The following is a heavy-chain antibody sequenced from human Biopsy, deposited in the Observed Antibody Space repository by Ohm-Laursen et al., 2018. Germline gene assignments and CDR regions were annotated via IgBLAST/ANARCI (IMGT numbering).Heavy chain of an antibody. J-gene: IGHJ4*02. CDR3: ARGEYYAYWSGARKLNYFDY. Sequence: SETLSLTCTVSGGSFSGTYWSWIRQTPGKGLEWIGEINHSGSTKYNPSFESRVTISVDTSKNQFSLNLFSVTAADAARYFCARGEYYAYWSGARKLNYFDYWGQGTLVIGSS. CDR1: GGSFSGTY. CDR2: INHSGST. D-gene: IGHD3-3*01. V-gene: IGHV4-34*01.